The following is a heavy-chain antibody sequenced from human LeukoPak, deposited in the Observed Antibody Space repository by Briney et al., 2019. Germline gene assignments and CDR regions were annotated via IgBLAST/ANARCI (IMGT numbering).Heavy chain of an antibody. J-gene: IGHJ4*02. Sequence: AGGSLRLSCAASGFTFSSYWMHWVRQAPGKGLVWVSRINSDGSSTSYADSVKGRFTISTDNAKNTLYLQMNSLRAEDTAVYYCARAGGFLVWLLADYFDYWGQGTLVTVSS. V-gene: IGHV3-74*01. CDR3: ARAGGFLVWLLADYFDY. CDR2: INSDGSST. D-gene: IGHD3-3*01. CDR1: GFTFSSYW.